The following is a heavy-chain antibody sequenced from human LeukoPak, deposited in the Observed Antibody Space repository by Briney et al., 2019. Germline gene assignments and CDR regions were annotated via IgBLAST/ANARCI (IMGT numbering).Heavy chain of an antibody. D-gene: IGHD3-10*01. J-gene: IGHJ4*02. CDR1: GFTVSSNY. CDR3: TGNYYGSGSYADFDY. Sequence: GGSLRLSCAASGFTVSSNYMSWVRQAPGKGLEWVSIIYSGGSTYYADSVKGRFTISRDSSKNTLYLQMNSLRAEDTAVYYCTGNYYGSGSYADFDYWGQGTLVTVSS. CDR2: IYSGGST. V-gene: IGHV3-66*01.